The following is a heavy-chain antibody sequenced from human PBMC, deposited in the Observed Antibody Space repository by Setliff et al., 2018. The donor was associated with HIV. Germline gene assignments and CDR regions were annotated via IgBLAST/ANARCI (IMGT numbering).Heavy chain of an antibody. J-gene: IGHJ3*02. CDR2: ISRSNSYI. CDR3: ARATAAWDDAFDI. Sequence: GESLKISCAASGFPVSYYIMNWVRQAPGKGLEWVSFISRSNSYIYYADSVKGRFTISRDNAKNSLYLQMNSLRAEGTAVYYCARATAAWDDAFDIWGQGTMVTVSS. V-gene: IGHV3-21*01. CDR1: GFPVSYYI. D-gene: IGHD6-13*01.